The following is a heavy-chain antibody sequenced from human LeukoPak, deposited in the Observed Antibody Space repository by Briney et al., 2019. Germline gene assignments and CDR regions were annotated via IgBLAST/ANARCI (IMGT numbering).Heavy chain of an antibody. V-gene: IGHV3-23*01. Sequence: GGPLRLSCAASGFTFSSYAMSWVREAPGKGLEWVSDISGSGASTYYADSVKGWFTTSRDNSKNSLYMQMTSLRAEDTAVYYCAKGGTMVRGVNWGQGTLVTVSS. CDR3: AKGGTMVRGVN. D-gene: IGHD3-10*01. CDR1: GFTFSSYA. CDR2: ISGSGAST. J-gene: IGHJ4*02.